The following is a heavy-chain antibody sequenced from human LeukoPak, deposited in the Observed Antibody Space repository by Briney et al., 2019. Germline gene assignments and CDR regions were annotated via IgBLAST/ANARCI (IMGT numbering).Heavy chain of an antibody. Sequence: PGGSLRLSCAASGFTVSDNYMSWVRQAPGKGLEWVSVMYSRGDTYYADSVKGGFTISRDNSANTLFLHMSSLRAEDTALYYCAKHSGSYFIYYVDSWGQGTLVTVSA. V-gene: IGHV3-66*04. CDR1: GFTVSDNY. CDR2: MYSRGDT. D-gene: IGHD3-10*01. J-gene: IGHJ4*02. CDR3: AKHSGSYFIYYVDS.